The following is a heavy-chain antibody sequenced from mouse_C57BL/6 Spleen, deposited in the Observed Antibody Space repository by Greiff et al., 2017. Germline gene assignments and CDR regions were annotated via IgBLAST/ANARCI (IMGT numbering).Heavy chain of an antibody. J-gene: IGHJ4*01. CDR3: ARGDDYDGYAMDY. D-gene: IGHD2-4*01. Sequence: VQLQESGPGLVQPSQSLSITCTVSGFSLTSYGVHWVRQSPGKGLEWLGVIWSGGSTDYHAAFISRLSISKDNSKSQVFLKMNSLQADDTAIYYCARGDDYDGYAMDYWGQGTSVTVAS. CDR2: IWSGGST. V-gene: IGHV2-2*01. CDR1: GFSLTSYG.